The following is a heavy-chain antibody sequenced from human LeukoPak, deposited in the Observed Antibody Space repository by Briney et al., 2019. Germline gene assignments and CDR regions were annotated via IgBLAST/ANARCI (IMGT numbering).Heavy chain of an antibody. V-gene: IGHV1-24*01. CDR3: AAGRPYSLLDY. Sequence: ASVKVPCTVSGSSLSELSLYWVRQAPGKGLEWMGGFDVVDSETFYAQKFQGRVTMTEDSSTDTAYMELRSLTSDDTALYYCAAGRPYSLLDYWGQGTLVTVSS. J-gene: IGHJ4*02. D-gene: IGHD5-18*01. CDR1: GSSLSELS. CDR2: FDVVDSET.